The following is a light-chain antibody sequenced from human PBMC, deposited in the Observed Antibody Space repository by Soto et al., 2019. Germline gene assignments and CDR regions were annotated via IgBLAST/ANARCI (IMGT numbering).Light chain of an antibody. CDR3: QQYNTWPPFT. V-gene: IGKV3-20*01. CDR2: GAS. J-gene: IGKJ3*01. CDR1: QRVSSNY. Sequence: DIVLTQSPGTVSLSPGERVTLSCRASQRVSSNYLAWYQQKLGQAPRLLIYGASSRATGIPDRFSGSGSGREYTLTINSLQSEDVAMYYCQQYNTWPPFTFGPGTKVELK.